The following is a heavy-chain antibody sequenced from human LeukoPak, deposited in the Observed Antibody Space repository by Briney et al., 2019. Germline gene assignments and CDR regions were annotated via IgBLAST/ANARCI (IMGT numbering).Heavy chain of an antibody. Sequence: GGSLRLSCAASGFTVSSNYMSWVRQAPGKGLEWVSVIYSGGSTYYADSVKGRFTISRDNSKNTLYLQMNSLRAEDTAVYYCARAGAMVTRDAFDIWGQGTMVTVSS. CDR3: ARAGAMVTRDAFDI. CDR2: IYSGGST. D-gene: IGHD5-18*01. CDR1: GFTVSSNY. J-gene: IGHJ3*02. V-gene: IGHV3-53*01.